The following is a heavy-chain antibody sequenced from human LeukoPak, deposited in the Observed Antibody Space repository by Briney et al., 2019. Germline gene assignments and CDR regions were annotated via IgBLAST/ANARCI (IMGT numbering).Heavy chain of an antibody. J-gene: IGHJ4*02. CDR2: IKQDGSEK. Sequence: PGGSLRLSCAASGFTFSSYWMSWVRQAPGKGLEWVANIKQDGSEKYYVDSVKGRFTISRDNAKNSLYLQMNSLRAEDTAVYYCARVEDYYDSSGYYGYWGQGTLVTVSS. CDR3: ARVEDYYDSSGYYGY. CDR1: GFTFSSYW. V-gene: IGHV3-7*01. D-gene: IGHD3-22*01.